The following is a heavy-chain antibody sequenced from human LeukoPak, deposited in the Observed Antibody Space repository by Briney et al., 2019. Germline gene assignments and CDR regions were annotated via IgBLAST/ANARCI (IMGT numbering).Heavy chain of an antibody. Sequence: SETLSLTCAVSGGSISSNSYYWGWIRQPPGKGLEWIGSIYYSGSTYYNPSLKSRVTISVDTSKNQFSLKLSSVTAADTAVYYCARDKGTSYLSSFDYWGQGTLVTVSS. J-gene: IGHJ4*02. D-gene: IGHD6-6*01. CDR2: IYYSGST. CDR1: GGSISSNSYY. CDR3: ARDKGTSYLSSFDY. V-gene: IGHV4-39*02.